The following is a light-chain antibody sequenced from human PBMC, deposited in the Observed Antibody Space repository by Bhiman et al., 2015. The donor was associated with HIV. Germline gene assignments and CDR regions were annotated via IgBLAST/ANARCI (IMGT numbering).Light chain of an antibody. J-gene: IGLJ3*02. CDR1: SSDVGDYSY. CDR2: DVT. V-gene: IGLV2-14*03. Sequence: QSALTQPPSASGSPGQSVTISCTGTSSDVGDYSYVSWYQQHPGKAPKLIIYDVTERPSGVSTRFSGSKSGNTASLTISGLQADDEADYYCSSYTTSSTWVFGGGTNLTVL. CDR3: SSYTTSSTWV.